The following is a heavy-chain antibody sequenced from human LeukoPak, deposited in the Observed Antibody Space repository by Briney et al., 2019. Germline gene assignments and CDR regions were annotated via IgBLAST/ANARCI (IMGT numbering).Heavy chain of an antibody. V-gene: IGHV5-51*01. J-gene: IGHJ6*03. D-gene: IGHD2-15*01. Sequence: GESLKISCKGSGYNFTNYWIGWVRQMPGKGLEWMGIIYPGDSDTRYSPSFQGQVTISADKSISTAYLQWSSLRASDTAMYYCARHDTPPGWDYYYYMDVWGKGTTVTVSS. CDR2: IYPGDSDT. CDR3: ARHDTPPGWDYYYYMDV. CDR1: GYNFTNYW.